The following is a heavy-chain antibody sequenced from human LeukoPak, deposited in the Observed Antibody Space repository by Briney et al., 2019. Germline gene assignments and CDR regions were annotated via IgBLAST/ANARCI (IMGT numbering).Heavy chain of an antibody. Sequence: KPSETLSLTCTVSGGSISSYYWSWIRQAPGKGLEWLGYIYYDGSTNYNPSLKSRVTMSIDTSKNQFSLKLSSLTAADTAVYYCARGCSSTSCWLRMDVWGQGTTVTVSS. J-gene: IGHJ6*02. CDR3: ARGCSSTSCWLRMDV. CDR1: GGSISSYY. D-gene: IGHD2-2*01. CDR2: IYYDGST. V-gene: IGHV4-59*12.